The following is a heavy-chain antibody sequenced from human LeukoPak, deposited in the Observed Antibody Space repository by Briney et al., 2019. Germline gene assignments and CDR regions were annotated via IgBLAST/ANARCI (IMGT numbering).Heavy chain of an antibody. CDR1: GYTFTNYY. V-gene: IGHV1-46*01. J-gene: IGHJ4*02. Sequence: ASVKVSCKASGYTFTNYYMHWVRQAPGQGFEWMGIINPSGGSTTYAQKFQGRVTVTRGTSTSTVYMELSSLRSEDTAVYYCARGSAVAQSSFWGQGTLVIVSS. CDR2: INPSGGST. CDR3: ARGSAVAQSSF. D-gene: IGHD6-19*01.